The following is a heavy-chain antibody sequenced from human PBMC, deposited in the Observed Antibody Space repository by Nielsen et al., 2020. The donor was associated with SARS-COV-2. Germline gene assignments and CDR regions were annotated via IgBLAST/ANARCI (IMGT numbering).Heavy chain of an antibody. D-gene: IGHD3-3*01. CDR2: IYPGDSDT. J-gene: IGHJ4*02. Sequence: GESLKISCKGSGYSSGYSFTTYWIAWVRQMPGKGLEWMGIIYPGDSDTRYSPSFQGQVTISADKSISTAYLQWSSLKASDTAMYYCARLGLLEPIDYWGQGTLVTVSS. V-gene: IGHV5-51*01. CDR1: GYSSGYSFTTYW. CDR3: ARLGLLEPIDY.